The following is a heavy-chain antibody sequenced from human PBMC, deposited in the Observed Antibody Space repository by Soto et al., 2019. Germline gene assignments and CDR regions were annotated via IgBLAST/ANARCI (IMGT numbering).Heavy chain of an antibody. CDR2: IIPISATT. D-gene: IGHD2-2*01. Sequence: QVQLVQSGAEVKKPGSSVKVSCKASGGTFSGYVVSWVRQAPGQGLEWMGGIIPISATTNYAPKFQGRVTFSADDPTSTAYMELSSLRSDDTAVFYCARVPPGGYCGSPSCRLGAFDLWAVALWSLSPQ. J-gene: IGHJ2*01. CDR3: ARVPPGGYCGSPSCRLGAFDL. CDR1: GGTFSGYV. V-gene: IGHV1-69*01.